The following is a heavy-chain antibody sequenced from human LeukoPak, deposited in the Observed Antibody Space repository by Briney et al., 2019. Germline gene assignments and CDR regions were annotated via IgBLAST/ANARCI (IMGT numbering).Heavy chain of an antibody. Sequence: GGSLRLSCAASGFTFSSYSMNWVRQAPGKGLQWVSSISSSSSYIYYADSVKGRFTISRDNAKNSLYLQMNSRRAEDTAVYYCAIIPGSVGFDYWGQGTLVTVSS. CDR3: AIIPGSVGFDY. CDR1: GFTFSSYS. J-gene: IGHJ4*02. D-gene: IGHD2-21*01. V-gene: IGHV3-21*01. CDR2: ISSSSSYI.